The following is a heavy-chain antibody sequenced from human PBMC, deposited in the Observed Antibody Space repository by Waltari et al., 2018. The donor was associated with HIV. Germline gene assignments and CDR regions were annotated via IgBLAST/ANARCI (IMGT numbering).Heavy chain of an antibody. J-gene: IGHJ3*02. V-gene: IGHV1-2*02. D-gene: IGHD6-25*01. CDR3: ARDRRRGLPASGAFDI. Sequence: QVHLTQSGAEGKKPGASVKVSCKSSGYTFTDSYMHWVRQAPGQGLEWMGWINTNSRGTNSAKRCQGSVTMTRDTSTSTTYMEMSRLRSDDTAVYYCARDRRRGLPASGAFDIWGHGTMVTVSS. CDR2: INTNSRGT. CDR1: GYTFTDSY.